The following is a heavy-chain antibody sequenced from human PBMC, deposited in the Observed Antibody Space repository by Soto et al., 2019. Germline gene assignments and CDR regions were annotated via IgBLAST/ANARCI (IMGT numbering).Heavy chain of an antibody. Sequence: PSETLSLTCAVSGGSFTSNNWWTWVRQPPGQGLEWIGEIYRTGSTNYNPSLKSRVTISLDKSENQFSLKLTSGTAADTAVYYCARHGGYYFDYWGQGALVTVSS. CDR2: IYRTGST. CDR3: ARHGGYYFDY. J-gene: IGHJ4*02. D-gene: IGHD3-16*01. V-gene: IGHV4-4*02. CDR1: GGSFTSNNW.